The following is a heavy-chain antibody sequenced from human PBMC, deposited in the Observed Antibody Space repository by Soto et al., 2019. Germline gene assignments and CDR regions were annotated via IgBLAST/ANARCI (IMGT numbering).Heavy chain of an antibody. CDR1: GFTFSSYS. Sequence: GGSLRLSCAASGFTFSSYSMHWVRQAPGKGLEWVAVISYDGSNKYYADSVKGRFTISRDNSKNTLYLQMNSLRAEDTAVYYCARVPSSSGRAHFDYWGQGTLVTVSS. D-gene: IGHD2-15*01. CDR3: ARVPSSSGRAHFDY. J-gene: IGHJ4*02. V-gene: IGHV3-30-3*01. CDR2: ISYDGSNK.